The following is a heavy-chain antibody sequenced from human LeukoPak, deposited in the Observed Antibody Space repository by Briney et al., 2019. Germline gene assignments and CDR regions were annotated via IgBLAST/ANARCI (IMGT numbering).Heavy chain of an antibody. D-gene: IGHD4-11*01. J-gene: IGHJ4*02. V-gene: IGHV3-23*01. CDR3: ARWGYYSNYDY. Sequence: GGSLRLSCAASGFTFSSYAMSWVRQAPGKGLEWVSAISGSGGSTYYADSVKGRFTISRDNSKNTLYLQMGSLRAEDMAVYYCARWGYYSNYDYWGRGTLVTVSS. CDR1: GFTFSSYA. CDR2: ISGSGGST.